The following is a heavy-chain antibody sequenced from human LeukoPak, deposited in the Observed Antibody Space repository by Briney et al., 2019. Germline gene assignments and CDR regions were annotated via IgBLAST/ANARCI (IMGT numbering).Heavy chain of an antibody. V-gene: IGHV1-24*01. CDR3: ATGPPPLAYCGCDCYSGLFDY. D-gene: IGHD2-21*02. J-gene: IGHJ4*02. Sequence: ASVKVSCKVSGYTLTELSMHWVRQAPGKGLEWMGGFDPEDGETIYAQKFQGRVTMTEDTSTDTAYMELSSLRSEDTAVYYCATGPPPLAYCGCDCYSGLFDYWGQGTLVTVSS. CDR1: GYTLTELS. CDR2: FDPEDGET.